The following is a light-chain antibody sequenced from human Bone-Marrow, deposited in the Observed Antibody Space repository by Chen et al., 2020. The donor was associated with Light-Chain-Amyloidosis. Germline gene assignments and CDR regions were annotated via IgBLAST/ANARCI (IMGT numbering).Light chain of an antibody. CDR1: QTISSNY. CDR2: GSS. CDR3: QQYGTSPLT. Sequence: EIVLTQSPGTLSLSPGEGANLSCRARQTISSNYLTWYQQKFGQAPRRLIYGSSSRATGIPDRFTGRGSETDFTLTINRLEPGDFARYYCQQYGTSPLTFGGGTKVEIK. V-gene: IGKV3-20*01. J-gene: IGKJ4*01.